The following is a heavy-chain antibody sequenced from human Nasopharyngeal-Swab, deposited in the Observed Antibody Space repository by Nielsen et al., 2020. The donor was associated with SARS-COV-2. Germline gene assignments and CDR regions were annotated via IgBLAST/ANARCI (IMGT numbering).Heavy chain of an antibody. CDR3: ARDPRGPDY. J-gene: IGHJ4*02. D-gene: IGHD6-25*01. Sequence: VRQMPGKGLEWMGWISAYNGRTYYAQKFQGRVTMTTDTSTSTAYMDLRSLRSDDTAVYYCARDPRGPDYWGQGTLVTVSS. V-gene: IGHV1-18*01. CDR2: ISAYNGRT.